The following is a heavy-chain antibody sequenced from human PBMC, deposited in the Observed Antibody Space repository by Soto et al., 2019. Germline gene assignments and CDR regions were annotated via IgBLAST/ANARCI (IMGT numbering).Heavy chain of an antibody. CDR3: AVGVYGDYGGDYFDY. CDR2: ISISSSPI. CDR1: GFTFTSYS. D-gene: IGHD4-17*01. Sequence: EVQLVESGGGLVQPGGSLRLSCAASGFTFTSYSMNWVRQAPGKGLEWVSYISISSSPIYYADSVKGRFTISRDNAKNSLYLQMNSLRDEDPAVYYGAVGVYGDYGGDYFDYWGQGTLVTVSS. V-gene: IGHV3-48*02. J-gene: IGHJ4*02.